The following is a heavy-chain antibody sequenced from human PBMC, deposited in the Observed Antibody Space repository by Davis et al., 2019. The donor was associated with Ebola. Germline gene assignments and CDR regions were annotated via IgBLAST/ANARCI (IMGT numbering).Heavy chain of an antibody. Sequence: GESLKISCKGSGYSFTRYWIGWVRQMPGKGLERMGIIYPGDSDTRYSPSFQGQVTISADRSISTAYLQWSSLKASDTAMYYCARQTTVTTDFDYWGQGTLVTVSS. D-gene: IGHD4-17*01. CDR2: IYPGDSDT. CDR1: GYSFTRYW. V-gene: IGHV5-51*01. CDR3: ARQTTVTTDFDY. J-gene: IGHJ4*02.